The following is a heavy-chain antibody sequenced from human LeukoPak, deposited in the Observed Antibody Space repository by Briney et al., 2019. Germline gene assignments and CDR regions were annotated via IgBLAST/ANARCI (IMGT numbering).Heavy chain of an antibody. CDR3: ARDSWAKIGSSWYDAKNWFDP. J-gene: IGHJ5*02. V-gene: IGHV1-18*01. CDR2: ISAYNGNT. Sequence: ASVKVSCKASGYTFTSYGISWVRQAPGQGLEWMGWISAYNGNTNYAQKLQGRVTMTTDTSTSTAYMELRSLRSDDTAVYYCARDSWAKIGSSWYDAKNWFDPWGQGTLVTVSS. CDR1: GYTFTSYG. D-gene: IGHD6-13*01.